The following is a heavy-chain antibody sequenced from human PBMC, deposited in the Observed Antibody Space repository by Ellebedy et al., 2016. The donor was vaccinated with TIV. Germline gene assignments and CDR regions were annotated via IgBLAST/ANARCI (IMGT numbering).Heavy chain of an antibody. CDR3: AREGEVYYYGSGSYRHFDY. CDR2: IYYSGST. Sequence: SETLSLXXTVSGGSISSSSYYWGWIRQPPGKGLEWIGSIYYSGSTYYNPSLKSRVTISVDTSKNQFSLKLSSVTAADTAVYYCAREGEVYYYGSGSYRHFDYWGQGTLVTVSS. D-gene: IGHD3-10*01. J-gene: IGHJ4*02. V-gene: IGHV4-39*07. CDR1: GGSISSSSYY.